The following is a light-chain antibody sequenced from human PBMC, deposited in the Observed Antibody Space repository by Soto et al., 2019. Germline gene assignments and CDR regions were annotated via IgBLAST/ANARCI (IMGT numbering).Light chain of an antibody. CDR2: DAS. V-gene: IGKV3-11*01. CDR1: QSVSSY. J-gene: IGKJ4*01. Sequence: EIVLTQSPATLSLSPGERATLSCRASQSVSSYLAWNQQKPGQAPRLLIYDASNRATGIPARFSGSGSGTDFTLTISSLEPEDFGVYYCQQRSNWPLTFGGGTKVEIK. CDR3: QQRSNWPLT.